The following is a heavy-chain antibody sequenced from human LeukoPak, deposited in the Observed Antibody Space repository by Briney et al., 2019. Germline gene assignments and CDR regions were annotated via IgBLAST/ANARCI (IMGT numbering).Heavy chain of an antibody. J-gene: IGHJ4*02. Sequence: GGSLRLSCAASGFTFSSYAMSWVRQAPGKGLEWVSGISGSGGSTYFADSVKGRFTFSRDNSKNTVYLEMNSLRAEDTAVYYCAKDRDSSSWYLGSCFGDYWGQGTLVTVSS. CDR1: GFTFSSYA. CDR3: AKDRDSSSWYLGSCFGDY. CDR2: ISGSGGST. D-gene: IGHD6-13*01. V-gene: IGHV3-23*01.